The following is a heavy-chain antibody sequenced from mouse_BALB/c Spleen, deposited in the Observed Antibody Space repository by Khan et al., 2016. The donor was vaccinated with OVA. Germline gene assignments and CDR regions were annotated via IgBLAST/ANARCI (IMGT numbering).Heavy chain of an antibody. D-gene: IGHD1-2*01. Sequence: EVQLQESGPGLVKPSQSLSITCTVTGYSITSGYGWNWIRQFPGNKMEWMGYISYSGSTKYNPSLKSRISITRDTSKNQCFLQLNSVTTEDTATYYCARTARIKYWGQGTTLTVSS. CDR1: GYSITSGYG. CDR2: ISYSGST. V-gene: IGHV3-2*02. CDR3: ARTARIKY. J-gene: IGHJ2*01.